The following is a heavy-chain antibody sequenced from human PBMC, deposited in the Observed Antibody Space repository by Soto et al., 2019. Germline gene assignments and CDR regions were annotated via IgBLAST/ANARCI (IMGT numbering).Heavy chain of an antibody. CDR2: IYYSGST. CDR1: GGSISSYY. J-gene: IGHJ3*02. D-gene: IGHD1-26*01. V-gene: IGHV4-59*01. CDR3: ARDYRKGAVFAFDI. Sequence: QVQLQESGPGLVKPSETLSLTCTVSGGSISSYYWSWIRQPPGKGLEWIGYIYYSGSTNYNPSLKSRVTISVDTSKNQFSLKLSSVTAADTAVYYCARDYRKGAVFAFDIWGQGTMVTVSS.